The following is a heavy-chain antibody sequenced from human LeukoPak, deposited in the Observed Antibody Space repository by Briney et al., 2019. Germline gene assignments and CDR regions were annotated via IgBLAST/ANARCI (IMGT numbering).Heavy chain of an antibody. CDR1: GFTFSSYG. Sequence: PGGSLRLSCAASGFTFSSYGMHWVRQAPGKGREWVAFIRYDGSNKYYADSVKGRFTISRDNSKNTLYLQMNSLRAEDTDVFYCAKRRGYHLLHPAVGAFDIWGQGTMVTVSS. D-gene: IGHD2-2*01. V-gene: IGHV3-30*02. CDR2: IRYDGSNK. J-gene: IGHJ3*02. CDR3: AKRRGYHLLHPAVGAFDI.